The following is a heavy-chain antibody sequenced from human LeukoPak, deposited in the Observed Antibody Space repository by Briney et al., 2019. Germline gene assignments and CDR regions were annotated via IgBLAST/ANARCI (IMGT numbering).Heavy chain of an antibody. Sequence: SETLSLTCTVSGGSINSYYWSWIRQPPGKGLEWIGYIYYSGSTNYNPSLKSRVTISVDTSKNQFSLKMSSVTAADTAVYYCARAPYCSSTSCYEWQQLVFDYWGQGTLVTVSS. J-gene: IGHJ4*02. D-gene: IGHD2-2*01. CDR2: IYYSGST. CDR3: ARAPYCSSTSCYEWQQLVFDY. CDR1: GGSINSYY. V-gene: IGHV4-59*01.